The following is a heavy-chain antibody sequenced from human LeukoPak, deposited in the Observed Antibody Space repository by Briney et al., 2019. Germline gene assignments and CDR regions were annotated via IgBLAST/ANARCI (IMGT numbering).Heavy chain of an antibody. Sequence: PGGSLRLSCAASGFTFSSYSMNWVRQAPGKGLEWVSSISSSSSYIYYADSVKGRFTISRDNAKNSLYLQMNSLRAEDTALYYCAKDPGYYYGSGVPIYFDYWGQGTLVTVSS. V-gene: IGHV3-21*04. J-gene: IGHJ4*02. CDR1: GFTFSSYS. D-gene: IGHD3-10*01. CDR2: ISSSSSYI. CDR3: AKDPGYYYGSGVPIYFDY.